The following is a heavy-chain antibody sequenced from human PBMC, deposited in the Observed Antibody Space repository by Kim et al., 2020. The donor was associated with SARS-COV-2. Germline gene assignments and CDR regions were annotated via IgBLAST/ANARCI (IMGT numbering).Heavy chain of an antibody. V-gene: IGHV4-59*01. Sequence: SETLSLTCTVSGGSISSYYWSWIRQPPGKGLEWIGYIYYSGSTNYNPSLKSRVTISVDTSKNQFSLKLSSVTAADTAVYYCARAQVGYDYYGMDVWGQGTTVTVSS. J-gene: IGHJ6*02. D-gene: IGHD6-13*01. CDR2: IYYSGST. CDR3: ARAQVGYDYYGMDV. CDR1: GGSISSYY.